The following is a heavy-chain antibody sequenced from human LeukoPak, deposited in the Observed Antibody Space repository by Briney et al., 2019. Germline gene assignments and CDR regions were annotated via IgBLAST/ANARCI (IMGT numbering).Heavy chain of an antibody. J-gene: IGHJ2*01. V-gene: IGHV3-20*01. Sequence: PGGSLRLSCAASGFTFDDYGMSWVRQAPGKGLEWVSGINWNGGSTGYADSVKGRFTISRDNAKNSLYLQMNSPRAEDTALYHCVRGPRGYSHGYWYFDLWGRGTLVTVAS. CDR1: GFTFDDYG. D-gene: IGHD5-18*01. CDR2: INWNGGST. CDR3: VRGPRGYSHGYWYFDL.